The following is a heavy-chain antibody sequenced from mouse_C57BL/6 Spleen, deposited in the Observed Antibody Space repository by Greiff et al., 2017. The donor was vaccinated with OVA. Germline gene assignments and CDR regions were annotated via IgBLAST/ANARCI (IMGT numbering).Heavy chain of an antibody. CDR1: GYTFTDYY. Sequence: EVKLQQSGPELVKPGASVKISCKASGYTFTDYYMNWVKQSHGKSLEWIGDINPNNGGTSYNQKFKGKATLTVDKSSSTAYMELRSLTSEDSAVYYCARSSAYYSNYWGQGTTLTVSS. V-gene: IGHV1-26*01. CDR2: INPNNGGT. CDR3: ARSSAYYSNY. J-gene: IGHJ2*01. D-gene: IGHD2-5*01.